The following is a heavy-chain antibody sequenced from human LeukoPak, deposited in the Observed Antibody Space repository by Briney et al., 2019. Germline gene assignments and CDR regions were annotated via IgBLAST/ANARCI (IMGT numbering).Heavy chain of an antibody. V-gene: IGHV4-30-2*01. CDR1: GGSISSGGYS. J-gene: IGHJ4*02. CDR3: ARDSGTFDY. D-gene: IGHD3-10*01. CDR2: IYHSGST. Sequence: SQTLSLTCAVSGGSISSGGYSWSWIRQPPGKGLEWIGYIYHSGSTYYNPSLKSRVTISVDKSMNQFSLKLSSVTAADTAVYYCARDSGTFDYWGQGTLVTVSS.